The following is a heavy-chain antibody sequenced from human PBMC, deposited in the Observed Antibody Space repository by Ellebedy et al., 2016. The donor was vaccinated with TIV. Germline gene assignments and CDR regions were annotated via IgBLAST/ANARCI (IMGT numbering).Heavy chain of an antibody. V-gene: IGHV4-34*01. CDR3: ARAGDGYNFDWFDP. J-gene: IGHJ5*02. CDR1: GGSFSGYY. Sequence: MPGGSLRLSCAVYGGSFSGYYWSRIRQPPGKGLEWIGEINHSGSTNYNPSLKSRVTISVDTSKNQFSLKLSSVTAADTAVYYCARAGDGYNFDWFDPWGQGTLVTVSS. D-gene: IGHD5-24*01. CDR2: INHSGST.